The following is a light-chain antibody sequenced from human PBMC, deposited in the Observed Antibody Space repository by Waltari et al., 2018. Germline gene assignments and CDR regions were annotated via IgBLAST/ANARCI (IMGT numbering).Light chain of an antibody. V-gene: IGKV4-1*01. CDR1: PSVLFSSNNENY. CDR3: QQYYSIPRS. CDR2: WAS. Sequence: DIVMTQSPDSLAVSLGESATTNCKSSPSVLFSSNNENYLAWYQQKPGQPPKLLIYWASTRESGVPDRFSGSGSGTDFTLTISSLQAEDVAVYYCQQYYSIPRSFGQGTKLEIK. J-gene: IGKJ2*03.